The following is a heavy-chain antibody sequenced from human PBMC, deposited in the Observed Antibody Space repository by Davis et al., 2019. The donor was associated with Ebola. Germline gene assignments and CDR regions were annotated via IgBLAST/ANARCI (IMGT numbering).Heavy chain of an antibody. CDR2: IYSGGST. V-gene: IGHV3-53*01. CDR1: GFTFSSFA. J-gene: IGHJ4*02. CDR3: ARDRWGRDGYSFDY. D-gene: IGHD5-24*01. Sequence: GESLKISCAASGFTFSSFAMSWVRQAPGKGLEWVSVIYSGGSTYYADSVKGRFTISRDNSKNTLYLQMNSLRAEDTAVYYCARDRWGRDGYSFDYWGQGTLVTVSS.